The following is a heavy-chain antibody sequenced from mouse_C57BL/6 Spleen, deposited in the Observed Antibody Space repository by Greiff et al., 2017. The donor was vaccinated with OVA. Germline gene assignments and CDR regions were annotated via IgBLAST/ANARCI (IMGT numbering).Heavy chain of an antibody. D-gene: IGHD2-3*01. Sequence: EVMLVESGGGLVQPGGSMKLSCVASGFTFSNYWLNWVRQSPEKGLEWVAQIRLKSNNYATHYAESVKGRFTISRDDSKSSVYLQMNNVRAEDTGIYYCTGRDGYYMEDYWGQGTSVTVSS. CDR1: GFTFSNYW. J-gene: IGHJ4*01. CDR2: IRLKSNNYAT. CDR3: TGRDGYYMEDY. V-gene: IGHV6-3*01.